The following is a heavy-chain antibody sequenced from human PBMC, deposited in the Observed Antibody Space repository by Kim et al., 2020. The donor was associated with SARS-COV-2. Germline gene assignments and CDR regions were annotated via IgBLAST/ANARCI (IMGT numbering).Heavy chain of an antibody. V-gene: IGHV3-30*18. Sequence: GGSLRLSCAASGFTFSSYGMHWVRRAPGKGLEWVAVISYDGSNKYYADSVKGRFTISRDNSKNTLYLQMNSLRAEDTAVYYCAKEEQWLVQNWFDPWGQG. CDR3: AKEEQWLVQNWFDP. CDR1: GFTFSSYG. CDR2: ISYDGSNK. D-gene: IGHD6-19*01. J-gene: IGHJ5*02.